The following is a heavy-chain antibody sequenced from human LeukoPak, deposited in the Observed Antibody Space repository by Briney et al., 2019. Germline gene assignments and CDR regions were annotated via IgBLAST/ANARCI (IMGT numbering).Heavy chain of an antibody. CDR1: GYTFTGYY. CDR3: ARGLGYSYGVDAFDI. D-gene: IGHD5-18*01. Sequence: ASVKVSCKASGYTFTGYYMHWVRQAPGQGLEWMGWTNPNSGGTNYAQKFQGRVTMTRDTSISTAYMELSRLRSDDTAVYYCARGLGYSYGVDAFDIWGQGTMVTVSS. J-gene: IGHJ3*02. V-gene: IGHV1-2*02. CDR2: TNPNSGGT.